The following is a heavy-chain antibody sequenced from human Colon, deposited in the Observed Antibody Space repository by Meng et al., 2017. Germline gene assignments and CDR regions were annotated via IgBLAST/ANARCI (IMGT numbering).Heavy chain of an antibody. CDR3: ARAQYYYDSSGYWTPYYFDY. D-gene: IGHD3-22*01. J-gene: IGHJ4*02. V-gene: IGHV3-33*01. Sequence: GESLKISCAASGFTFSSYVMHWVRQAPGKGLEWVAVIWYDGSNKYYADSVKGRFTISRDNSKNTLYLQMNSLRAEDTAVYYCARAQYYYDSSGYWTPYYFDYWGQGTLVTVSS. CDR1: GFTFSSYV. CDR2: IWYDGSNK.